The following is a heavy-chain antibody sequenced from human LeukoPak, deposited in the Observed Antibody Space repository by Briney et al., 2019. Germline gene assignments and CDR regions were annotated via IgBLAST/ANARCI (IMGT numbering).Heavy chain of an antibody. J-gene: IGHJ3*02. CDR2: IYHSGST. D-gene: IGHD4-17*01. Sequence: SETLSLTCAVSGGSISSGGYSWSWIRQPPGKGLEWIGYIYHSGSTYYNPSLKSRVTISVDTSKNQFSLKLSSVTAADTAVYYCAGDSTVTSSDAFDIWGQGTMVTVSS. V-gene: IGHV4-30-2*01. CDR1: GGSISSGGYS. CDR3: AGDSTVTSSDAFDI.